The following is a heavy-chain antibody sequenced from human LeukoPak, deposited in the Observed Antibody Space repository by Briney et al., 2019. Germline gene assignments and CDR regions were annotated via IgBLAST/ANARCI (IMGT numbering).Heavy chain of an antibody. CDR3: ARVPAYYYGSGSYVWFDP. J-gene: IGHJ5*02. Sequence: PSETLSLTCTVSGGSISSYYWSWIRQPAGKGLEWIGRIYTSGSTNYNPSLKSRVTISVDTSKNRFSLKLSSVTAADTAVYYCARVPAYYYGSGSYVWFDPWGQGTLVTVSS. CDR1: GGSISSYY. D-gene: IGHD3-10*01. V-gene: IGHV4-4*07. CDR2: IYTSGST.